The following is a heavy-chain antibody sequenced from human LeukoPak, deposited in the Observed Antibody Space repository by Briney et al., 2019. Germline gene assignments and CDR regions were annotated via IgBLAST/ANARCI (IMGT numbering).Heavy chain of an antibody. CDR3: ARGSSRSDYFDY. Sequence: SETLSLTCTDSGGSINSYWSWMRQPAGKGLEWIGRISGSGTITYNPALQSRLSISIDTSKNQFSLKLMSVTAADTAVYYCARGSSRSDYFDYWGQGTLVTVSS. V-gene: IGHV4-4*07. CDR2: ISGSGTI. J-gene: IGHJ4*02. CDR1: GGSINSY.